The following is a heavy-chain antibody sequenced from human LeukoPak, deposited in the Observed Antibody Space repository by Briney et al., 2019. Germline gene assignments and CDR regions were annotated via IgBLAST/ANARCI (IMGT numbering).Heavy chain of an antibody. D-gene: IGHD4-17*01. CDR3: TGHWFFADYGDFNWFDP. Sequence: GGSLRLSWGPSMFTFRVSAMHCVRQASGKGLEWVGRIRSKANRYATAYAASVKGRFTISRDDSKNTAYLQMNSLKTEDTAVYYCTGHWFFADYGDFNWFDPWGQGTLVTVSS. CDR2: IRSKANRYAT. CDR1: MFTFRVSA. J-gene: IGHJ5*02. V-gene: IGHV3-73*01.